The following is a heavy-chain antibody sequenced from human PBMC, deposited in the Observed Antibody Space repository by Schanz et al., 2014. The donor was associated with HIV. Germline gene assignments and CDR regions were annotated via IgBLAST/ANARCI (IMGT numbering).Heavy chain of an antibody. CDR2: INSDNGT. CDR1: AYSFSGYY. Sequence: QVQLVQSGAEVQKPGASVTVSCKASAYSFSGYYIHWVRQAPGQGLEWMGWINSDNGTNYAQEFQGRVTMTRDTSIGTAYMELRSLRADDTAVYFCASSRLLWFGELFDNWGQGTLVTVSS. D-gene: IGHD3-10*01. J-gene: IGHJ4*02. CDR3: ASSRLLWFGELFDN. V-gene: IGHV1-2*02.